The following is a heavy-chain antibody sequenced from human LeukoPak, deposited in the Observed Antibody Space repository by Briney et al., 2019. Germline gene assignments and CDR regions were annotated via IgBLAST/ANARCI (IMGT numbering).Heavy chain of an antibody. CDR3: ARETIYYDSSGYYFSWFDP. V-gene: IGHV3-53*01. D-gene: IGHD3-22*01. J-gene: IGHJ5*02. CDR1: GFTVSSDY. CDR2: IYSGGST. Sequence: GGSLRLSCAASGFTVSSDYMSWVRQAPGKGLEWVSVIYSGGSTYYADSVKGRFTISRDNSKNTLYLQMNSLRAEDTAVYYCARETIYYDSSGYYFSWFDPWGQGTLVTVSS.